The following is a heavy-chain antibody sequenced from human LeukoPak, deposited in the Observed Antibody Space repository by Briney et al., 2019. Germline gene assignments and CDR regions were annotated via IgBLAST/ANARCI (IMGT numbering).Heavy chain of an antibody. CDR3: ARDWGICGRVYYFDY. V-gene: IGHV1-69*05. CDR1: GDTFSSYA. J-gene: IGHJ4*02. CDR2: IIPIFGAA. Sequence: SVKVSCKASGDTFSSYAISWVREAPGQGRECMGRIIPIFGAANYAQKFQGRVTITTDESTSTAYMELSSLRAEDTAVYYCARDWGICGRVYYFDYWGQGTLVAVSS. D-gene: IGHD3-16*01.